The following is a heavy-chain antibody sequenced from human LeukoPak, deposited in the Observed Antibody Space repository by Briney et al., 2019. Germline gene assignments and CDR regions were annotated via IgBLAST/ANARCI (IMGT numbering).Heavy chain of an antibody. CDR1: GFSFTSYW. D-gene: IGHD2-15*01. CDR3: ARDPGWSSFDI. V-gene: IGHV3-7*01. Sequence: GGSLRLSCVASGFSFTSYWMSWVRQAPGKGLEFVANINQDAGTTNYVDSVKGRFTISRDNAENSLYLQMSSLRAEDTALHYCARDPGWSSFDIWGQGIMVTVSS. J-gene: IGHJ3*02. CDR2: INQDAGTT.